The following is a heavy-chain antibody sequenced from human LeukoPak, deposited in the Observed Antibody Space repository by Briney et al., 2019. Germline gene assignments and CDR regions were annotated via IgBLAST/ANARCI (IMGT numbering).Heavy chain of an antibody. D-gene: IGHD6-19*01. CDR1: GGTFSSYA. V-gene: IGHV1-69*13. CDR2: IIPIFGTA. J-gene: IGHJ4*02. CDR3: ARGGLPAVAGPKRFDY. Sequence: SVKVSCKASGGTFSSYAISWVRQAPGQGLEWMGGIIPIFGTANYAQKFQGRVTITADESTSTAYMELSSLRSEDTAVYYCARGGLPAVAGPKRFDYWGQGTLVTVSS.